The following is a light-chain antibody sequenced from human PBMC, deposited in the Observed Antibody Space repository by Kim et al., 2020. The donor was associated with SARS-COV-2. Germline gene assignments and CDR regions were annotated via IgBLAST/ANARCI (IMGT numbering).Light chain of an antibody. CDR3: QVWDSSTWV. J-gene: IGLJ3*02. CDR2: RDA. Sequence: SVALGQTARITCGGTNIGSKTVDWYQQKPGQAPVLVISRDANRPSGIPERFSGSSSGKMATLTISRAQAGDEADYYCQVWDSSTWVFGGGTQLTVL. V-gene: IGLV3-9*01. CDR1: NIGSKT.